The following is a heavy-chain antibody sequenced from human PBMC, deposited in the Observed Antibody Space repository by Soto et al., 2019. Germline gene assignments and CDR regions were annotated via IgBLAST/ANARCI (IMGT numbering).Heavy chain of an antibody. D-gene: IGHD5-18*01. J-gene: IGHJ5*02. Sequence: QVQLVQSGAEVKKPGASVKVSCKASGYTFTSYAMHWVRQAPGQRLEWMGWINAGNGNTKYSQKFQGRVTITRDTPASTVYMDLSSLRSEDTAVYYCARDRGYSFGYRRYNWFDPWGQGTLVTVSS. CDR3: ARDRGYSFGYRRYNWFDP. CDR2: INAGNGNT. V-gene: IGHV1-3*01. CDR1: GYTFTSYA.